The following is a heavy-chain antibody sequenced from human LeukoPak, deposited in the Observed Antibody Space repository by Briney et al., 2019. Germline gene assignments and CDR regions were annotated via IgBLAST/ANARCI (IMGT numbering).Heavy chain of an antibody. Sequence: SESLSLTCTVSGGSVSSGSYYWTWTRQPPGKGLECIGYIYHSGTTNYNPSLKSRVTISVDKSKNHCSLKLSSVTTADTAVYYCARESADYAAGGDAFDIWGQGTVVTVSS. CDR3: ARESADYAAGGDAFDI. D-gene: IGHD4-17*01. V-gene: IGHV4-61*03. CDR2: IYHSGTT. CDR1: GGSVSSGSYY. J-gene: IGHJ3*02.